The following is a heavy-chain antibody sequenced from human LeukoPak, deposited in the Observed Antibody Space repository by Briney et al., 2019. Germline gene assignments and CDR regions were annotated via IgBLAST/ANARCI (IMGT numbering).Heavy chain of an antibody. Sequence: SETLSLTCTVSGGSISSSSYYWGWIRQPPGKGLEWIGTIYYSGSTYYNPSLKSRVTISVDTSKNQFSLRLSSVTAADTAVYYCARQSSTWYNWFDPWGQGTLATVSS. CDR1: GGSISSSSYY. J-gene: IGHJ5*02. CDR3: ARQSSTWYNWFDP. CDR2: IYYSGST. D-gene: IGHD6-13*01. V-gene: IGHV4-39*01.